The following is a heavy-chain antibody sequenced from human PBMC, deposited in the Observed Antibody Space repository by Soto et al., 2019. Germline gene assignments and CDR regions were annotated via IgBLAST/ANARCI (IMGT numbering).Heavy chain of an antibody. D-gene: IGHD3-3*01. J-gene: IGHJ4*02. CDR2: ISYDGSNK. CDR3: AKDQDDFWSGYFDY. V-gene: IGHV3-30*18. CDR1: GFTFSSYG. Sequence: GGSLRLSCAASGFTFSSYGMHWVRQAPGKGLEWVAVISYDGSNKYYADSVKGRFTISRDNSKNTLYLQMNSLRAEDTAVYYCAKDQDDFWSGYFDYWGQGTLVTVSS.